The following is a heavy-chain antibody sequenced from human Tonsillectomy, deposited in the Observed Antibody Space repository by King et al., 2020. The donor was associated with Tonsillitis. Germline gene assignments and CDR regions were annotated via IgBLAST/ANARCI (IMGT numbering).Heavy chain of an antibody. J-gene: IGHJ4*02. CDR3: ARAGDIAVAGTVYFDY. CDR1: GGSISSYY. V-gene: IGHV4-59*01. CDR2: IYYSGST. D-gene: IGHD6-19*01. Sequence: VQLQESGPGLVKPSETLSLTCTVSGGSISSYYWSWIRQPQGKGLEWIGYIYYSGSTNYNPSLKSRVTISVDTSKNQFSLKLSSVTAADTAVYYCARAGDIAVAGTVYFDYWGQGTLVTVSS.